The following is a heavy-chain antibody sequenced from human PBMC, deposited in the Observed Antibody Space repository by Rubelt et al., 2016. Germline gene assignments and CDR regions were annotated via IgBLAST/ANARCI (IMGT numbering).Heavy chain of an antibody. V-gene: IGHV4-34*01. CDR1: GGSFSGYY. J-gene: IGHJ3*02. D-gene: IGHD3-3*01. CDR2: INHSGST. Sequence: QVQLQQWGAGLLKPSETLSLTCAAYGGSFSGYYWSWIRQPPGKGLEWIGEINHSGSTNYNPSLKSRVTISVDTSKNQFSLKLSSVTAADTAVYYCARVRALRFRSPEVAFDIWGQGTMVTVSS. CDR3: ARVRALRFRSPEVAFDI.